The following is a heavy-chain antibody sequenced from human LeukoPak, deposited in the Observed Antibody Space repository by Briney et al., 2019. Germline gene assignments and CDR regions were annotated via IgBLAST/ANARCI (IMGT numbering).Heavy chain of an antibody. CDR3: ARGRDRSSTSCHDY. D-gene: IGHD2-2*01. Sequence: GGSLRLSCAASGFTFSSYSMNWVRQAPGKGLEWVSYISSSSSTIYYADSVKGRFTISRDNAKNSLYLQMNSLRAEDTAVYYCARGRDRSSTSCHDYWGQGTLVTGSS. V-gene: IGHV3-48*04. CDR2: ISSSSSTI. CDR1: GFTFSSYS. J-gene: IGHJ4*02.